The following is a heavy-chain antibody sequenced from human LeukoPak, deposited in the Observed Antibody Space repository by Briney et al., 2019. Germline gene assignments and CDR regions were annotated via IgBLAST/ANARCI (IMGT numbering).Heavy chain of an antibody. Sequence: PGGSLRLSCAASGFTVSSNYMSWVRQAPGKGLEWVSLISWDGGSTYYADSVKGRFTISRDNSKNSLYLQMNSLRAEDTALYYCAKDKNHHRSGYFDYWGQGTLVTVSS. J-gene: IGHJ4*02. CDR2: ISWDGGST. V-gene: IGHV3-43D*03. CDR1: GFTVSSNY. D-gene: IGHD3-22*01. CDR3: AKDKNHHRSGYFDY.